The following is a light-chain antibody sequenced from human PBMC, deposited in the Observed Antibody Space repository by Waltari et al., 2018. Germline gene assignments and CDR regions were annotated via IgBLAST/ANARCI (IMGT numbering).Light chain of an antibody. J-gene: IGKJ1*01. CDR2: DAA. CDR3: QKYGTLPAT. Sequence: ELMLTQSPGTLSSSPGERATLSCRASQSISKYLAWYQQKPGQAPRLLIYDAASRATGIPDRFGGSGSGTDFSLTISRLEPEDSAVYYCQKYGTLPATFGQGTKVEIK. CDR1: QSISKY. V-gene: IGKV3-20*01.